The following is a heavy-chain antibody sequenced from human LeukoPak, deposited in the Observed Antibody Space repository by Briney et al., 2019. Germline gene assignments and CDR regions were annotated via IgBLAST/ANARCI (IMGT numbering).Heavy chain of an antibody. J-gene: IGHJ2*01. Sequence: GRSLRLSCAVSGFNFDDYAMHWVRQAPGGGLGWVSGINWKTGNGIYADSVKGRFTISRDNAKNSLYLQMSSLRAEDTALYYCTRRAARWQFDLWGRGTLLTVSS. CDR1: GFNFDDYA. CDR3: TRRAARWQFDL. CDR2: INWKTGNG. V-gene: IGHV3-9*01. D-gene: IGHD5-24*01.